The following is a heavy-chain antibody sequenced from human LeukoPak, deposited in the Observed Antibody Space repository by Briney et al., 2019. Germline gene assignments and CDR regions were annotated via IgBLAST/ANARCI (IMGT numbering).Heavy chain of an antibody. CDR3: ARKGLIRVFDY. Sequence: PSETLSLTCAVYGGSFSGYYWSWIRQPPGKGLEWIGEINHSGSTNYNPSLKSRVTISVDTSKNQFSLKLSSVTAADTAVYYCARKGLIRVFDYWGQGTLVTVSS. CDR1: GGSFSGYY. V-gene: IGHV4-34*01. D-gene: IGHD3-22*01. CDR2: INHSGST. J-gene: IGHJ4*02.